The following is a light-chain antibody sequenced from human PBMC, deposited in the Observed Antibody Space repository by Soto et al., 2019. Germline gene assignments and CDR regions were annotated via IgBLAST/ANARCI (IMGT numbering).Light chain of an antibody. Sequence: DIQMTQSPSSLSASVGDRVTIACQASQDISKYLNWYQFRPGQAPKLLIYDASNLETGVPSRFRGSGSGTHFTLTSISLQPEDVATYYCQQYDNRLALTFGGGTKVQIK. CDR3: QQYDNRLALT. CDR1: QDISKY. J-gene: IGKJ4*01. V-gene: IGKV1-33*01. CDR2: DAS.